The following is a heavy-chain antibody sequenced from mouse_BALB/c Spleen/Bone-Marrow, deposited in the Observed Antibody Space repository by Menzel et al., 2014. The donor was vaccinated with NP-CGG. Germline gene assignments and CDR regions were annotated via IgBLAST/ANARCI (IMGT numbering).Heavy chain of an antibody. CDR1: GFSLTSYG. J-gene: IGHJ4*01. V-gene: IGHV2-5*01. CDR2: IWRGGST. Sequence: VKLVESGPGLVQPSQRLSITCTVSGFSLTSYGVHWVRQSPGKGLEWLGVIWRGGSTDYNAAFMSRLSITKDSSKSQVFFKMNSLQADDTAIYYCAKNLDAMDYWGQGTSVTVSS. CDR3: AKNLDAMDY.